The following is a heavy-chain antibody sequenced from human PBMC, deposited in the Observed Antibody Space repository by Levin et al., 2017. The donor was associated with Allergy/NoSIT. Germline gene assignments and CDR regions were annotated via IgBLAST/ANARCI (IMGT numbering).Heavy chain of an antibody. Sequence: GESLKISCAASGFTFNNYWMSWVRQAPGKGLECVANIKEDGSRKYYVDSVKGRFTISRDNAKNSLYLEMNSLRAEDTAVYYCAKMEGNGWFRSDNWGQGTLVTVSS. CDR1: GFTFNNYW. J-gene: IGHJ4*02. D-gene: IGHD6-19*01. CDR2: IKEDGSRK. V-gene: IGHV3-7*02. CDR3: AKMEGNGWFRSDN.